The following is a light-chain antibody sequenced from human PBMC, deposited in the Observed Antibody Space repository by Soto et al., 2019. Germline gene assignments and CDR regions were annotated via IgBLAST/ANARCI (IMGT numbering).Light chain of an antibody. V-gene: IGKV1-5*01. CDR2: DAS. CDR3: QQYNSYST. CDR1: QSISSW. Sequence: DIQMTQTPSTLSASVGDRVTITCRASQSISSWLAWYQQKPGKAPKLLIYDASSLESGVPSRFSGSGSGTELTLTISSLQPDAFATYYCQQYNSYSTFGQGTKVDIK. J-gene: IGKJ1*01.